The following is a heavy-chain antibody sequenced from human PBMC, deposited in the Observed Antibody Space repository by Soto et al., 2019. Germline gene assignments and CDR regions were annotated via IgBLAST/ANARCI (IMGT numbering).Heavy chain of an antibody. D-gene: IGHD3-22*01. CDR3: ARERGGAIIVGVTGTFDV. J-gene: IGHJ3*01. V-gene: IGHV1-69*01. CDR1: GGTFSSYA. Sequence: QVQLVQSGAEVKKPGSSVKVSCKASGGTFSSYAISWVRQAPGQGLEWMGGIIAILGKANYAEKFQGRVTITEDESTSTGYMELSSLRSEDTAVYYCARERGGAIIVGVTGTFDVWGQGTLVTVSS. CDR2: IIAILGKA.